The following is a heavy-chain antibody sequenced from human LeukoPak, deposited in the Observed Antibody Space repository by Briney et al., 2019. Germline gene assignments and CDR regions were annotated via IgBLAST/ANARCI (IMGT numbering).Heavy chain of an antibody. D-gene: IGHD3-22*01. Sequence: GGSLRLSCAASGFTFSSYGMHWVRQAPGKGLEWVAVISYDGSNKYYADSVKGRFTISRDNSKNTLYLQMNSLRAEDTAVYYRAKDQDYYDSSGSFGYWGQGTLVTVSS. CDR3: AKDQDYYDSSGSFGY. CDR2: ISYDGSNK. V-gene: IGHV3-30*18. J-gene: IGHJ4*02. CDR1: GFTFSSYG.